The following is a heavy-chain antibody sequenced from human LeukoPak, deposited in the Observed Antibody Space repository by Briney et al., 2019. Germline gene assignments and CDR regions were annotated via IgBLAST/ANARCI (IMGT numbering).Heavy chain of an antibody. CDR1: GGTFSSYA. D-gene: IGHD2-2*01. V-gene: IGHV1-69*13. Sequence: ASVKVSCKASGGTFSSYAISWVRQAPGQGLEWMGGIIPIFGTANYAQKFQGRVTITADESTSTAYMELSSLRSEDTAVYYCARSSSTSRIDYSGMDVWGQGTTVTVSS. J-gene: IGHJ6*02. CDR3: ARSSSTSRIDYSGMDV. CDR2: IIPIFGTA.